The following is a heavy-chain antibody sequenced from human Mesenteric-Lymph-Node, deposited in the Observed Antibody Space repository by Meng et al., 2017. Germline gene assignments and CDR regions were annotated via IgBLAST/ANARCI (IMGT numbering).Heavy chain of an antibody. Sequence: VHLPESGPGLVKPSETLSLTCTVSGGSNSSYYWSWIRQPPGKGLEWIGYIYYSGSTNYNPSLKSRVTISVDTSKNQFSLKLSSVTAADTAVYYCASVRTGWTQGGASFDYWGQGTLVTVSS. V-gene: IGHV4-59*01. D-gene: IGHD6-19*01. CDR3: ASVRTGWTQGGASFDY. CDR2: IYYSGST. J-gene: IGHJ4*02. CDR1: GGSNSSYY.